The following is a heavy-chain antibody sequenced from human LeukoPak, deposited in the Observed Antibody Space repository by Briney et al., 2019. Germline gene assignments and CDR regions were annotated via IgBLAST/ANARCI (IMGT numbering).Heavy chain of an antibody. V-gene: IGHV5-51*01. D-gene: IGHD3-10*01. CDR3: ARVLSFGELLSLPFDY. Sequence: GESLKISCKGSGYSFTSYWVGWVRQMPGKGLEWMGIIYPGDSDTRYSPSFQGQVTISADKSISTAYLQWSSLKASDTAMYYCARVLSFGELLSLPFDYWGQGTLVTVSS. CDR2: IYPGDSDT. CDR1: GYSFTSYW. J-gene: IGHJ4*02.